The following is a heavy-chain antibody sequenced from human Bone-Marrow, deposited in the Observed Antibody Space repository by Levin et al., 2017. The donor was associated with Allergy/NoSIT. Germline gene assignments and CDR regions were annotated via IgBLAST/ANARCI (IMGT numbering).Heavy chain of an antibody. CDR2: IYYSGAT. CDR1: GVSISGGPYY. Sequence: PSETLSLTCSVSGVSISGGPYYWGWIRQPPGKGLEWIGSIYYSGATYYTPSLQSRVTISVDTSKNHFSLKLSSVTAADTAVYYCARDAVSVTSMVDYYFGMDVWGQGTTVTVSS. CDR3: ARDAVSVTSMVDYYFGMDV. V-gene: IGHV4-39*07. D-gene: IGHD4-17*01. J-gene: IGHJ6*02.